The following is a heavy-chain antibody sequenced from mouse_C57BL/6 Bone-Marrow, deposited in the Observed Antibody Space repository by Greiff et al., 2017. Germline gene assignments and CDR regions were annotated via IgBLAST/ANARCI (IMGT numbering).Heavy chain of an antibody. CDR2: INPSNGGT. D-gene: IGHD5-1*01. Sequence: QVQLQQPGTELVKPGASVKLSCKASGYTFTSYWMHWVKQRPGQGLEWIGNINPSNGGTNYNEKFKSKATLTVDKSSSTAYMQLSSLTSEDCAVCYCARGEYSRGYFDVWGTGTTVTVSS. V-gene: IGHV1-53*01. CDR1: GYTFTSYW. CDR3: ARGEYSRGYFDV. J-gene: IGHJ1*03.